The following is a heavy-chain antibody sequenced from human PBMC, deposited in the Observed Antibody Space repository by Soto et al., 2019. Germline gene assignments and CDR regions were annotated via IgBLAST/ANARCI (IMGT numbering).Heavy chain of an antibody. J-gene: IGHJ6*02. CDR2: VSAGGDMT. D-gene: IGHD3-10*01. CDR3: ARGDRGGSGSPASHYYSGLDV. CDR1: GFTFNSYA. V-gene: IGHV3-23*01. Sequence: DVQVLESGGDLVQPGGSLRLSCAASGFTFNSYAMSWVRQAPGKGLEWVSSVSAGGDMTYYSDSVKGRFTISRDNSNNALCLQMNGLEIEDTALYYCARGDRGGSGSPASHYYSGLDVWGQGTTVTVS.